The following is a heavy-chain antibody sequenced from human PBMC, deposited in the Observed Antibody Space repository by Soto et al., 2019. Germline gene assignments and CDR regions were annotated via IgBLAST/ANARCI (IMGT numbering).Heavy chain of an antibody. CDR1: GYTFTSYD. CDR3: ARGYSSSWYGAYYYYGMDV. V-gene: IGHV1-8*01. CDR2: MNPNSGNT. J-gene: IGHJ6*02. Sequence: QVQLVQSGAEMKKPGASVKVSCKASGYTFTSYDINWVRQATGQGLEWMGWMNPNSGNTGYAQKFQGRVTMTRNTSISTAYMELSSLRSEYTAVSYCARGYSSSWYGAYYYYGMDVWGQGTTVTVSS. D-gene: IGHD6-13*01.